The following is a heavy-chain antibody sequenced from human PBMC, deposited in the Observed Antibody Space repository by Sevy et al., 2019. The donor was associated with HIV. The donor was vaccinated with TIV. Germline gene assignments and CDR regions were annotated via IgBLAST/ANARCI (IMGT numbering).Heavy chain of an antibody. J-gene: IGHJ4*02. V-gene: IGHV3-30-3*01. CDR3: ASLLSGAGVPRAFDY. Sequence: GGSLRLSCAASGFTFSSYAMHWVRQAPGKGLEWVAGISYDGSNKYYADSVKGRFTISRDNSKNTQYLQMNSLRAEDTAVYYCASLLSGAGVPRAFDYWGQGTLVTVSS. D-gene: IGHD6-19*01. CDR2: ISYDGSNK. CDR1: GFTFSSYA.